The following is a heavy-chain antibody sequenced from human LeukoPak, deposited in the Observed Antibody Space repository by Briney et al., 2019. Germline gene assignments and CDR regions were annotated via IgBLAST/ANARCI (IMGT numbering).Heavy chain of an antibody. CDR2: IYYSGRT. CDR3: ARGRWLPNAFDI. D-gene: IGHD5-24*01. V-gene: IGHV4-59*01. CDR1: GGSISGYY. Sequence: KPSETLSLTCTVSGGSISGYYWNWIRQPPGKGLEWIGYIYYSGRTDYNPSLKSRVTISVDTSKHQFSMKLKSVTAADTAVYFCARGRWLPNAFDIWGQGTMVTAFS. J-gene: IGHJ3*02.